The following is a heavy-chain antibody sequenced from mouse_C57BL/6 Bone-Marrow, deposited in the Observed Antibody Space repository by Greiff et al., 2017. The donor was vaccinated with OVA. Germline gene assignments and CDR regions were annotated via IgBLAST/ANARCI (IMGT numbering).Heavy chain of an antibody. J-gene: IGHJ2*01. CDR2: ISSGGDYI. CDR1: GFTFSSYA. D-gene: IGHD1-1*01. V-gene: IGHV5-9-1*02. Sequence: EVMLVESGEGLVKPGGSLKLSCAASGFTFSSYAMSWVRQTPEKRLEWVAYISSGGDYIYYADTVKGRFTISRDNARNTLYLQMSSLKSEDTAMYYCTREGIYYYGSSPYFDYWGQGTTLTVSS. CDR3: TREGIYYYGSSPYFDY.